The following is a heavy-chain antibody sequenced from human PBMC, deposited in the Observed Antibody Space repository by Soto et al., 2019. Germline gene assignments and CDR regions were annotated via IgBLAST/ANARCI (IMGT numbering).Heavy chain of an antibody. Sequence: NPGGSLRLSCAASGFTFSNAWMNWVRQAPGKGLGWVGRIKSKTDGGTTDYAAPVKGRFTISRDDSKNTLYLQMNSLKTEDTAVYYCTTDLEDYGDFYCMDVWGQGTTVTVSS. CDR3: TTDLEDYGDFYCMDV. CDR1: GFTFSNAW. J-gene: IGHJ6*02. V-gene: IGHV3-15*07. CDR2: IKSKTDGGTT. D-gene: IGHD4-17*01.